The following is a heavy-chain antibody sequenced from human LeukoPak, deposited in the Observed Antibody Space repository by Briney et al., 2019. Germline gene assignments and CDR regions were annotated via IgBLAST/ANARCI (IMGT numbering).Heavy chain of an antibody. D-gene: IGHD6-13*01. CDR3: ARLTRRTSSSWDNWFDP. CDR2: INHSGST. J-gene: IGHJ5*02. CDR1: GGSFSGYY. Sequence: SETLSLTCAVYGGSFSGYYWSWIRQPPGKGLEWIGEINHSGSTNYNPSLKSRVTISVDTSKNQFSLKLSSVTAADTAVYYCARLTRRTSSSWDNWFDPWGQGTLVTVSS. V-gene: IGHV4-34*01.